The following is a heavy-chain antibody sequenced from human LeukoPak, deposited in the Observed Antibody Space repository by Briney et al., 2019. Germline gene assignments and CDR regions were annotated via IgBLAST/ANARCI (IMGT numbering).Heavy chain of an antibody. J-gene: IGHJ4*02. CDR1: RISFSSYW. Sequence: GGSLRLSCVDSRISFSSYWMNWVRQAPGKGLEGVANTNPDGSVRGYVDSVRGRVTISRDNVRKSVYLQMESLRVEDTALYSCMSGGSGSDYWGQGTLVTVSS. CDR2: TNPDGSVR. V-gene: IGHV3-7*01. CDR3: MSGGSGSDY. D-gene: IGHD3-16*01.